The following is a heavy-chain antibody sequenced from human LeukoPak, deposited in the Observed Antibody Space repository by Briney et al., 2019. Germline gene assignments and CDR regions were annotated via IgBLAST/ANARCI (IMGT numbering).Heavy chain of an antibody. CDR2: MNPNSGNT. V-gene: IGHV1-8*01. D-gene: IGHD1-14*01. CDR1: GYTFTSYD. J-gene: IGHJ6*03. Sequence: ASVKVSCKASGYTFTSYDIIWVRQATGQGLEWLGWMNPNSGNTGYAQNFQGRVTMTRNTSISTAYMELSSLRSEDTAVYYCARVGPWVNPDYYYYYMDVWGKGTTVTVSS. CDR3: ARVGPWVNPDYYYYYMDV.